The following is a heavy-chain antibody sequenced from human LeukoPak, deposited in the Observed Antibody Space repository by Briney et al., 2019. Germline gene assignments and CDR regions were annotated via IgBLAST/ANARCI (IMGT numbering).Heavy chain of an antibody. CDR1: GYTFTGYY. CDR3: ARSGARPGRKGAFDY. CDR2: INPNSGGT. D-gene: IGHD1-26*01. Sequence: ASVKVSCKAAGYTFTGYYMHWGRQAPGQGLEWMGWINPNSGGTNYAQKFQGRVTMTRDPSISTVYMELSRLRSEDTAVYYCARSGARPGRKGAFDYWGQGTLVTVSS. J-gene: IGHJ4*02. V-gene: IGHV1-2*02.